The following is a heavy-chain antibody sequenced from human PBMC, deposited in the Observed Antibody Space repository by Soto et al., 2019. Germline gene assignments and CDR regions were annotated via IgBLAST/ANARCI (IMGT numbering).Heavy chain of an antibody. CDR1: GDSINSADYY. D-gene: IGHD6-13*01. J-gene: IGHJ5*02. CDR3: ARDRGSSWMYKWFDP. Sequence: SETLSLTCTVSGDSINSADYYWSWIRQPPGRGLEWIGHIYYSGSTYYTPSLKSRVTISIDTSKNQFSLKMTSVTAADTAVYYCARDRGSSWMYKWFDPWGQGTQVTVSS. CDR2: IYYSGST. V-gene: IGHV4-30-4*01.